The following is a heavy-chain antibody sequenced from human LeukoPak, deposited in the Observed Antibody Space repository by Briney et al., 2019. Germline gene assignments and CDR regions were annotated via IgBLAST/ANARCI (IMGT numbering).Heavy chain of an antibody. CDR2: ISYDGSNK. V-gene: IGHV3-30*19. D-gene: IGHD2-2*01. Sequence: GGSLRLSCAAPGFTFNRRGMHWVRQAPGKGPEWVALISYDGSNKNYADSVKSRFTISRDNSKNTLFLQMNSLRTEDTAVFYCAREETWFSTTWYYFDYWGQGTLVTVSS. J-gene: IGHJ4*02. CDR1: GFTFNRRG. CDR3: AREETWFSTTWYYFDY.